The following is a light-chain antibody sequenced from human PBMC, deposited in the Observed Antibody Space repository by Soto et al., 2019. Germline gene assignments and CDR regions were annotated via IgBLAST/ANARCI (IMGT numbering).Light chain of an antibody. CDR1: ASNIGSKT. CDR3: KSYAGSNTYV. Sequence: QSVLTQPPSASGTPGQRVTISCSGSASNIGSKTVDWYQHLPGTAPKLIIYEVVQRPSGVPDRFSGSKSGNTASLTVSGLQAADEADYFCKSYAGSNTYVFGSGTKV. CDR2: EVV. J-gene: IGLJ1*01. V-gene: IGLV1-44*01.